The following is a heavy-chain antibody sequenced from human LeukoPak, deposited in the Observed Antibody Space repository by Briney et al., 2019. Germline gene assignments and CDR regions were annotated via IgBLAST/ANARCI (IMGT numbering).Heavy chain of an antibody. CDR2: IWYDGNNK. CDR1: GVTFSSYG. D-gene: IGHD2-21*02. Sequence: GSLRLSCAASGVTFSSYGMHCVRQAPGKALEWVAVIWYDGNNKYYADSVKGRFTISRDNSKNTLYLQMNSLRAEDTAVYYCARIGGDRHPIEYWGQGTLVTVSS. J-gene: IGHJ4*02. CDR3: ARIGGDRHPIEY. V-gene: IGHV3-33*01.